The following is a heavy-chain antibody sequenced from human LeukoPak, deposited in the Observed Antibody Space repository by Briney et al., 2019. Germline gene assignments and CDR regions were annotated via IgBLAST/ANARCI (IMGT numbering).Heavy chain of an antibody. CDR2: IYYSGST. CDR3: ARANYFDP. CDR1: GGSISSYY. Sequence: SETLSLTCTVSGGSISSYYWSWTRQPPGKGLEWIGYIYYSGSTNYNPSPKSRVTTSVDTSKNQFSLKLNSVTAADTAVYYCARANYFDPWGQGTLVTVSS. J-gene: IGHJ5*02. V-gene: IGHV4-59*01.